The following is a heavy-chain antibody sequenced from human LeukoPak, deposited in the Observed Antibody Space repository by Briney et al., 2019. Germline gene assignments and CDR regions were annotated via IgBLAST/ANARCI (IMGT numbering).Heavy chain of an antibody. Sequence: PGGSLRLSCAASGFTFSSYGMHWVRQAPGKGLEWVAVIWYDGSNKYYADSVKGRFTISRDNSKNTLYLQMNSLRAEDTAVYYCARDVDGDNGIDYWGQGTLVTVSS. D-gene: IGHD5-24*01. CDR2: IWYDGSNK. CDR3: ARDVDGDNGIDY. V-gene: IGHV3-33*01. J-gene: IGHJ4*02. CDR1: GFTFSSYG.